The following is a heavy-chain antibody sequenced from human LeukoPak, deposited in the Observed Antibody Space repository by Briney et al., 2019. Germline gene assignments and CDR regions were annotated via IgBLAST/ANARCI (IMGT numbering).Heavy chain of an antibody. CDR1: GGSIRNNY. CDR3: ARQGDGDYVDY. CDR2: ISYSGSS. D-gene: IGHD4-17*01. V-gene: IGHV4-59*08. Sequence: SETLSLTCTVPGGSIRNNYWSWIRQPPGKGLEWIGYISYSGSSNYNPSLKSRATISLDTSKSQFSLKVSSVTAADTAVYYCARQGDGDYVDYWGQGILVTVSS. J-gene: IGHJ4*02.